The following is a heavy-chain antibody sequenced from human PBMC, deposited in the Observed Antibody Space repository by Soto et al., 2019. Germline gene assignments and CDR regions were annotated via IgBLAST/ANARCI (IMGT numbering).Heavy chain of an antibody. D-gene: IGHD3-10*01. CDR3: ARRNGVWFGRKNWWFDP. CDR2: IYYSGST. CDR1: GGSISSGGYY. J-gene: IGHJ5*02. Sequence: SETLSLTCTVSGGSISSGGYYWSWIRQHPGKGLEWIGSIYYSGSTYYNPSLKSRVTISVDTSKNQFSLKLSSVTAADTAVYYCARRNGVWFGRKNWWFDPWGQGTLVTVSS. V-gene: IGHV4-39*01.